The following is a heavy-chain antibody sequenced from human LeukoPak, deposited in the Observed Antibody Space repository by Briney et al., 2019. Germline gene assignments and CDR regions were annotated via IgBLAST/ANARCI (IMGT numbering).Heavy chain of an antibody. J-gene: IGHJ4*02. V-gene: IGHV4-39*07. CDR1: GGSISSYY. CDR2: ICYSGST. CDR3: ARAEGTMVRGVIFDY. Sequence: PSETLSLTCTVSGGSISSYYWSWIRQPPGKGLEWIGSICYSGSTYYNPSLKSRVTISVDTSKNQFSLKLSSVTAADTAVYYCARAEGTMVRGVIFDYWGQGTLVTVSS. D-gene: IGHD3-10*01.